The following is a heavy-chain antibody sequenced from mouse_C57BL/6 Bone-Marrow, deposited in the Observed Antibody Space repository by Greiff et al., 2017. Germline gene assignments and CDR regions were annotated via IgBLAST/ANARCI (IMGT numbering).Heavy chain of an antibody. CDR3: ARSRDYYGSSYDY. CDR2: INPYNGDT. CDR1: GYSFTGYF. J-gene: IGHJ2*01. V-gene: IGHV1-20*01. D-gene: IGHD1-1*01. Sequence: EVQLQQSGPELVKPGDSVKISCKASGYSFTGYFMNWVMQSHGKSLEWIGRINPYNGDTFYNQKFKGKATLTVDKSSSTAHMDLRSLTSEDSAVYYCARSRDYYGSSYDYWGQGTTLTVSS.